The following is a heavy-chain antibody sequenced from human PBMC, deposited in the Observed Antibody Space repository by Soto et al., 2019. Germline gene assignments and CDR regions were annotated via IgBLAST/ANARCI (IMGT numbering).Heavy chain of an antibody. Sequence: QVQLQQWGAGLLKPSETLSLTCAVYGGSFSGYYWSWIRQPPGKGLEWIGEINHSGSTNYNPSLKSRVNISVDTSKNQFSLKLSSVTAADTAVYYCATTLAGYCSGGSCFRPHDAFDIWGQGTMVTVSS. CDR3: ATTLAGYCSGGSCFRPHDAFDI. CDR1: GGSFSGYY. V-gene: IGHV4-34*01. J-gene: IGHJ3*02. D-gene: IGHD2-15*01. CDR2: INHSGST.